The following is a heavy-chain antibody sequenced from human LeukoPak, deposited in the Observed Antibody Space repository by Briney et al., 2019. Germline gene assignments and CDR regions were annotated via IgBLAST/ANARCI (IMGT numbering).Heavy chain of an antibody. CDR1: GYTFTSYG. V-gene: IGHV1-69*04. CDR2: IIPILGIA. CDR3: ARVKQWLENWFDP. D-gene: IGHD6-19*01. Sequence: PGASVKVSCKASGYTFTSYGISWVRQAPGQGLEWMGRIIPILGIANYAQKFQGRVTITADKSTSTAYMELSSLRSEDTAVYYCARVKQWLENWFDPWGQGTLVTVSS. J-gene: IGHJ5*02.